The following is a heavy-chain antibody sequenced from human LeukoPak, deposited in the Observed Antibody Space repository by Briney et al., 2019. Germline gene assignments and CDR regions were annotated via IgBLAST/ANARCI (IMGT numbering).Heavy chain of an antibody. CDR1: GFTVSSNY. Sequence: PGGSLRLSCAASGFTVSSNYMSWVRQAPGKGLEWVSIIYSGGSTFYADSVKGRFTISRDNSKNTLYLQMDSLRAEDTAVYYCARGGSYLSAFDIWGQGTMVTVSS. CDR3: ARGGSYLSAFDI. J-gene: IGHJ3*02. CDR2: IYSGGST. D-gene: IGHD1-26*01. V-gene: IGHV3-53*01.